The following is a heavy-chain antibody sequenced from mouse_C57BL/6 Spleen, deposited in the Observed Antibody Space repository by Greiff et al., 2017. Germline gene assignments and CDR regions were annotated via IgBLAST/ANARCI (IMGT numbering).Heavy chain of an antibody. V-gene: IGHV1-66*01. Sequence: QVQLQQSGPELVKPGASVKISCKASGYSFTSYYIHWVKQRPGQGLEWIGWIYPGSGNTKYNEKFKGKATLTADTSSSTAYMQLSSLTSEDSAVYYCTQRDDGSYFDYWGQGTTLTVSS. J-gene: IGHJ2*01. CDR2: IYPGSGNT. CDR1: GYSFTSYY. CDR3: TQRDDGSYFDY. D-gene: IGHD2-3*01.